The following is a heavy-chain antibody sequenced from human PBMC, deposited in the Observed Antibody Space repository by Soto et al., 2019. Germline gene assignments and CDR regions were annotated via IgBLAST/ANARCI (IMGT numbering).Heavy chain of an antibody. CDR3: AKGGYSGYDLSYYYYGMDV. J-gene: IGHJ6*02. V-gene: IGHV4-31*03. CDR2: IYYSGST. CDR1: GGSISSGGYY. Sequence: QVQLQESGPGLVKPSQTLSLTCTVSGGSISSGGYYWSWIRQHPGKGLEWIGYIYYSGSTYYNLAIKCRVTISVDTSKNQFSLKLSSVTAADTAVYYCAKGGYSGYDLSYYYYGMDVWGQGTTVTVSS. D-gene: IGHD5-12*01.